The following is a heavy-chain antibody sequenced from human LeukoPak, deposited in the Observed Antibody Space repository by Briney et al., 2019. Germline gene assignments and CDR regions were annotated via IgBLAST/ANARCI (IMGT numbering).Heavy chain of an antibody. Sequence: ASVKVSCKASGYTFTGYYMHWVRQAPGQGLEWMGWINPNSGGTNYAQKFQGRVTMTRNTSISTAYMELSSLRSEDTAVYYCARGRDSSGYYYEIYYYYYYYMDVWGKGTTVTISS. CDR1: GYTFTGYY. J-gene: IGHJ6*03. V-gene: IGHV1-2*02. CDR3: ARGRDSSGYYYEIYYYYYYYMDV. D-gene: IGHD3-22*01. CDR2: INPNSGGT.